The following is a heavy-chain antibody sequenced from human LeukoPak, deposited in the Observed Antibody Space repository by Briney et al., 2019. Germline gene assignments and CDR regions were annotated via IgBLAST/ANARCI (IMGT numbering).Heavy chain of an antibody. V-gene: IGHV3-9*01. CDR1: GFTFDDYA. D-gene: IGHD5-24*01. CDR2: ISWNSGSI. CDR3: AKESVEMATISAFDI. J-gene: IGHJ3*02. Sequence: GGSLRLSCAASGFTFDDYAMHWVRQAPGKGLEWVSGISWNSGSIGYADSVKGRFTISRDNAKNSLYLQMNSLRAEDTALYHCAKESVEMATISAFDIWGQGTMVTVSS.